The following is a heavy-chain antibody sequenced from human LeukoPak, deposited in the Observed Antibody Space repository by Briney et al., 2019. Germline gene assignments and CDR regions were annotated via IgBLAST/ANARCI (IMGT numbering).Heavy chain of an antibody. D-gene: IGHD3-10*01. Sequence: PAETLSLTCSVSGGSISRYYWSWIRQPPGKGLEWIGYISYSGSTNYNPSLKSRVAISVDTSKNQFSVKLSSVTAADTAVYYCARGSGQWGFDSWGQGTLVTVSS. CDR3: ARGSGQWGFDS. CDR2: ISYSGST. J-gene: IGHJ4*02. CDR1: GGSISRYY. V-gene: IGHV4-59*01.